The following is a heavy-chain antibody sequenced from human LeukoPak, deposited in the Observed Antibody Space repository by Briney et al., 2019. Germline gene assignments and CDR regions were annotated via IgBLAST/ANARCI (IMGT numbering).Heavy chain of an antibody. J-gene: IGHJ4*02. CDR1: GYTFTSYG. D-gene: IGHD3-3*01. CDR3: ARDPRWIFGVVMHYFDY. V-gene: IGHV1-18*01. Sequence: ASVKVSCKASGYTFTSYGISWVRQAPGQGLEWMGWISAYNGNTNYAQKLQGRVTMTTDTSTSTAYMELRSLRSDDTAVYYCARDPRWIFGVVMHYFDYWGQGTLVTVSS. CDR2: ISAYNGNT.